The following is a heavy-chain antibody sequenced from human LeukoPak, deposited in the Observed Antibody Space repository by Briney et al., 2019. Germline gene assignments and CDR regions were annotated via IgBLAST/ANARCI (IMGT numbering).Heavy chain of an antibody. D-gene: IGHD7-27*01. V-gene: IGHV1-2*02. Sequence: ASVTVSCTSSGYTFTVYYMHWVRQAPGQGLEWMGWINPNSGGTNYAQKFQGRVTMTRDTSISTAYMELSRLRSDDTAVYYCARDGDAGAFDIWGQGTMVTVSS. CDR2: INPNSGGT. J-gene: IGHJ3*02. CDR3: ARDGDAGAFDI. CDR1: GYTFTVYY.